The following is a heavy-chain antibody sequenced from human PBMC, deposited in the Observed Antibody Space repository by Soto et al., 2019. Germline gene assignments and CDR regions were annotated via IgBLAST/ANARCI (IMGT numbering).Heavy chain of an antibody. J-gene: IGHJ4*02. V-gene: IGHV4-30-4*01. D-gene: IGHD1-26*01. CDR2: LYSSGHT. CDR1: GGSISSGDYF. CDR3: ARDSGGGSYSVDY. Sequence: QVHLQESGPRLVKPSQTLSLTCSVSGGSISSGDYFWSWIRQPPGKGLEWIGYLYSSGHTSYNPSRQSRLTMSVDTSKSQFSLKLNYVTAADTAVYYCARDSGGGSYSVDYWGQGTLVTVSS.